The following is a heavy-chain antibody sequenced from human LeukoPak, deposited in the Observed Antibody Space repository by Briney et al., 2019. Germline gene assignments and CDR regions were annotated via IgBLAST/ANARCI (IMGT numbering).Heavy chain of an antibody. V-gene: IGHV4-30-2*01. CDR1: GGSISSGGYS. CDR2: IYHSGST. CDR3: ARAPPDCSSTSCYVLGYYFDY. Sequence: PSQTLSLTCAVSGGSISSGGYSWSWIRQPPGKGLEWIGYIYHSGSTYYNPSLKSRVTISVDRSKNQFSLKLSSVTAADTAVYYCARAPPDCSSTSCYVLGYYFDYWGQGTLVTVSS. J-gene: IGHJ4*02. D-gene: IGHD2-2*01.